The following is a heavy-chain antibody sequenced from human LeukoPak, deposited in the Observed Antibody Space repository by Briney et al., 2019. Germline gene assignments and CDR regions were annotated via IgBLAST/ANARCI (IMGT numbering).Heavy chain of an antibody. CDR2: IWYDGSNK. CDR1: GFTFSSYG. Sequence: GGSLRLSCAASGFTFSSYGMHWVRQAPGKGLEWVAVIWYDGSNKYYADSVKGRFTISRDSSKNTLYLQMNSLRAEDTAVYYCAKAPQSRGLGTFDYWGQGTLVTVSS. V-gene: IGHV3-33*06. CDR3: AKAPQSRGLGTFDY. J-gene: IGHJ4*02. D-gene: IGHD3/OR15-3a*01.